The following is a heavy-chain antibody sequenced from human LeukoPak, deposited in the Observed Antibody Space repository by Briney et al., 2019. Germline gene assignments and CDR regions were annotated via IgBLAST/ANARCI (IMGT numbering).Heavy chain of an antibody. CDR2: VCTSGGSS. D-gene: IGHD3-22*01. CDR1: RFTLNNYV. J-gene: IGHJ5*02. V-gene: IGHV3-23*01. CDR3: AKDPTYYYDSSGFNWFDP. Sequence: GGALRDSRAASRFTLNNYVMSGVGPAPGRGGGCVSPVCTSGGSSYNAVSVKGRFAISRDNSKNTLYMLMNSLRAEDTAVYYCAKDPTYYYDSSGFNWFDPWGQGTLVTVSS.